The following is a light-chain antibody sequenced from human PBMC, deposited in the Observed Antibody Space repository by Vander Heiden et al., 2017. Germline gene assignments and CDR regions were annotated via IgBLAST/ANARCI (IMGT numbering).Light chain of an antibody. J-gene: IGKJ2*01. CDR1: QGIHKV. V-gene: IGKV1-33*01. CDR2: DAS. Sequence: DIRMTQSPSSLSASVGDRVTITCQASQGIHKVLNWFQQKPGKAPKLLIYDASNLERGVPSRFSGRGSGTEYSLTISSLQPEDIATYYCQQYDNLPYTFGQGTKLETK. CDR3: QQYDNLPYT.